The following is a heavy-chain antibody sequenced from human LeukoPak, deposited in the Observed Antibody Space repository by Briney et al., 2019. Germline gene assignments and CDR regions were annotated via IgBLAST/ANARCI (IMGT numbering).Heavy chain of an antibody. CDR1: GGIFSSYA. D-gene: IGHD3-10*01. J-gene: IGHJ4*02. CDR2: IIPIFGTA. Sequence: ASVKVSCKASGGIFSSYAISWVRQAPGQGLEWMGGIIPIFGTADYAPNFQGRVTITADESTTTAYMDLNTLRSEDTAIYYCARDLGRWVRGVQTGRSPDYWGQGTLVTVSS. V-gene: IGHV1-69*01. CDR3: ARDLGRWVRGVQTGRSPDY.